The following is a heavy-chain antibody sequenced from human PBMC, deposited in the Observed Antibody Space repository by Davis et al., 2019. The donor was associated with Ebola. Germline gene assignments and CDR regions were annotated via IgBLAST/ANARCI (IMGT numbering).Heavy chain of an antibody. Sequence: ASVKVSCKASGYTFTGYYMHWVRQAPGQGLEWMGWINPNSGGTSYAQKFQGRVTMTRDTSTSTVYMELSSLRSEDTAVYYCARLPVCSGGSCYSWYGMDVWGQGTTVTVSS. J-gene: IGHJ6*02. CDR2: INPNSGGT. D-gene: IGHD2-15*01. V-gene: IGHV1-2*02. CDR3: ARLPVCSGGSCYSWYGMDV. CDR1: GYTFTGYY.